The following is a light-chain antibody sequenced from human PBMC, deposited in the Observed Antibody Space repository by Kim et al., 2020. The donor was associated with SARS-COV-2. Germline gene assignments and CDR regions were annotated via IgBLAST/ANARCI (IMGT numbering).Light chain of an antibody. V-gene: IGLV3-19*01. Sequence: SSELTQDPAVSVALGQTVRITCQGDSLRRYYANWFQQKPGQAPVLVMYDKNNRPSGIPDRFSGSNSGNTASLTITGTQAADEGDYYCGSRDQDSTGNHFVFGPGTRVTVL. CDR2: DKN. J-gene: IGLJ1*01. CDR1: SLRRYY. CDR3: GSRDQDSTGNHFV.